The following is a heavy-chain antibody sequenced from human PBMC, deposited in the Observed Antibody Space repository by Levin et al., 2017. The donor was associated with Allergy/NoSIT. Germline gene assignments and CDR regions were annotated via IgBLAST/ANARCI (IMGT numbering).Heavy chain of an antibody. CDR2: IYYSGST. J-gene: IGHJ3*02. CDR1: GDSISSNNHY. CDR3: ARVALPDAFDM. V-gene: IGHV4-39*07. Sequence: SQTLSLTCTVSGDSISSNNHYWAWLRQPPGKGLEWIGHIYYSGSTYYNPSLKSRLTISLDTPKNQFSLKLGSVTAADTAVYYCARVALPDAFDMWGLGTMVTVSS.